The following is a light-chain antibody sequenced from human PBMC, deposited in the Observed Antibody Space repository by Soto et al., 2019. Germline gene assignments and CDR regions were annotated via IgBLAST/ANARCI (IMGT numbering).Light chain of an antibody. CDR1: LSLISTY. CDR2: GAS. J-gene: IGKJ1*01. V-gene: IGKV3-20*01. Sequence: EIVLTQSPVTLSFSPGERATLSCRAILSLISTYLGCYQQKPVQAPLLLIFGASSAATGSPVSFSVRGLVADFTLTISRLELEDFAVYFCEEYGSSRTFGLGTKVDIK. CDR3: EEYGSSRT.